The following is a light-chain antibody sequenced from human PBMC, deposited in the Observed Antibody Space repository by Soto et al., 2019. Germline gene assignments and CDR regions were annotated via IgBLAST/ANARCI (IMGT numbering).Light chain of an antibody. Sequence: EFVLTQSPGTLSLSPGERATLSCRASQTVRNNYLAWYQQKPGQAPRLLIYDASSRATGIPARFSGSGSGTDFTLTVSNLESEDFAVYYCQQCSNWPLTFGGGTKVDNK. V-gene: IGKV3D-20*02. CDR3: QQCSNWPLT. CDR2: DAS. J-gene: IGKJ4*01. CDR1: QTVRNNY.